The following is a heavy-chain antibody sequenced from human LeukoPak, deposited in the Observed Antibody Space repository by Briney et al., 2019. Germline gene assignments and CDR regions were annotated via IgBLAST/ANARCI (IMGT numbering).Heavy chain of an antibody. Sequence: PRGSLRLSCAASGFTFDSYAMSWVRQAPGKGLEWVSAVSRFGGTTYYADSAKGRFTISRDNSNNTVYLQMNSLRVGDTALYYCVKHVGSRWSNNRFDPWGQGTLVTVS. D-gene: IGHD6-13*01. CDR1: GFTFDSYA. CDR3: VKHVGSRWSNNRFDP. V-gene: IGHV3-23*01. CDR2: VSRFGGTT. J-gene: IGHJ5*02.